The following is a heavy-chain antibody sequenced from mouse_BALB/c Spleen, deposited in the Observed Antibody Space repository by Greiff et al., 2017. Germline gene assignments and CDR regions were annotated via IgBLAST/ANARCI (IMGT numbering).Heavy chain of an antibody. CDR3: ARGGYYRYDDDFFYAMDY. CDR1: GFTFTDYY. CDR2: IRNKANGYTT. V-gene: IGHV7-3*02. Sequence: EVMLVESGGGLVQPGGSLRLSCATSGFTFTDYYMSWVRQPPGKALEWLGFIRNKANGYTTEYSASVKGRFTISRDNSQSILYLQMNTLRAEDSATYYCARGGYYRYDDDFFYAMDYWGQGTSVTVSS. D-gene: IGHD2-14*01. J-gene: IGHJ4*01.